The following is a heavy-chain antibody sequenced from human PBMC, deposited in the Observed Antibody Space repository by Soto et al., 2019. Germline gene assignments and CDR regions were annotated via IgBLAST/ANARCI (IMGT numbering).Heavy chain of an antibody. D-gene: IGHD3-16*02. CDR2: INSDGSST. CDR1: GFTFSSHW. Sequence: WGSLRLSWAASGFTFSSHWMHWVRQAPGKGLVWVSRINSDGSSTSYADSVKGRFTISRDNAKNTLYLQMNSLRAEDTAVYYCARDLSPPEDISGSYRDPWSYFDYWGQGTLVTVSS. CDR3: ARDLSPPEDISGSYRDPWSYFDY. V-gene: IGHV3-74*01. J-gene: IGHJ4*02.